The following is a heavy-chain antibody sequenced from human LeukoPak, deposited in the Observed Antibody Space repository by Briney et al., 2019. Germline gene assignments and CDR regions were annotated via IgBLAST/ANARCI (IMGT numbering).Heavy chain of an antibody. Sequence: PGGSLRLSCAASGFTFSSYAMSWVRQAPGKGLEWVSAISGSGGSTYYADSLKGRFSISRDNSKNTLYLQMDSLRSEDTAVYYCARDMSPRYSSSWYRFNPWGRGTLVTVSS. CDR1: GFTFSSYA. J-gene: IGHJ5*02. D-gene: IGHD6-13*01. CDR2: ISGSGGST. V-gene: IGHV3-23*01. CDR3: ARDMSPRYSSSWYRFNP.